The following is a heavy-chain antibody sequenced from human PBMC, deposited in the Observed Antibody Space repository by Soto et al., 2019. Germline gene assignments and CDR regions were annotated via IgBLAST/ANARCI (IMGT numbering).Heavy chain of an antibody. CDR3: ARSHRDCRPPQCYSDLDC. J-gene: IGHJ4*02. CDR2: IVPNNGNT. V-gene: IGHV1-18*01. D-gene: IGHD2-15*01. CDR1: GYSFTDYG. Sequence: QVQVVQSGSEVKKPGASVKVSCNASGYSFTDYGIHWVRQAPGQGFEWMGWIVPNNGNTNYVQKVQGRVTMTTDTSTSTAYMELRSLTSDDTAVYYCARSHRDCRPPQCYSDLDCWGQGTLVTVSS.